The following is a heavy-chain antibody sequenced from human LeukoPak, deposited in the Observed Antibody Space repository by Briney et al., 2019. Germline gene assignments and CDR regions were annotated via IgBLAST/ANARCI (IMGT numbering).Heavy chain of an antibody. CDR1: GYTFTSYY. J-gene: IGHJ4*02. CDR2: INPSSGST. CDR3: ALRAGDHYYFVY. D-gene: IGHD6-13*01. V-gene: IGHV1-46*01. Sequence: ASVKVSCKASGYTFTSYYMHWVRQAPGQGLEWMGIINPSSGSTSYAQKFQDRVKMTRDTSRSTVYMEMSSLRSEDTAVYYCALRAGDHYYFVYWGQGDLVTDSS.